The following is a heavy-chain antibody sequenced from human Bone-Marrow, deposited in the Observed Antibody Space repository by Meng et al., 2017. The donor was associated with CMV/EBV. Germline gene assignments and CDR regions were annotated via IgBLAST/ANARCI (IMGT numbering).Heavy chain of an antibody. J-gene: IGHJ3*02. V-gene: IGHV3-73*01. D-gene: IGHD3-10*01. CDR1: GFTFSGSA. CDR3: TADMVRGVIGYDAFDI. CDR2: IRSKANGYAT. Sequence: GESLKISCAASGFTFSGSAMHWVRQASGKGLEWVGRIRSKANGYATAYAASVKGRFTISRDDSKNTAYLQMNSLKTEDTAVYYCTADMVRGVIGYDAFDIWGQGTMVTVSS.